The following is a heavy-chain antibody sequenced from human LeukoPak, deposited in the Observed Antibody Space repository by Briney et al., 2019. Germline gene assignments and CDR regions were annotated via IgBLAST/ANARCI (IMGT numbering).Heavy chain of an antibody. D-gene: IGHD2-15*01. CDR3: AKALGYCYDNICHNWFDP. J-gene: IGHJ5*02. Sequence: GGSLSLSCAASGFTFGSYAMSWVRQAPRKGLEWVSGISGRGGTTYYADSVKGRFTLSRDNSKNTLYLQMNSLRAEDTAVYYCAKALGYCYDNICHNWFDPWGQGTLVTVSA. CDR1: GFTFGSYA. V-gene: IGHV3-23*01. CDR2: ISGRGGTT.